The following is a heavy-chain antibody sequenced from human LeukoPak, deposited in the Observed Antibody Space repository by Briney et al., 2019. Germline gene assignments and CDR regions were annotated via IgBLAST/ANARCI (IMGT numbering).Heavy chain of an antibody. CDR3: ARDYIGGWNDH. D-gene: IGHD3-16*01. Sequence: GGSLRLSCAASGFMLSSYWMSWVRQTTGKGLECVAKIREDGNEKFYVDSVKGRFTISRDNAKNSVYLQMNSLRVEDTAVYFCARDYIGGWNDHWGQGTLVTVSS. CDR1: GFMLSSYW. J-gene: IGHJ4*02. CDR2: IREDGNEK. V-gene: IGHV3-7*01.